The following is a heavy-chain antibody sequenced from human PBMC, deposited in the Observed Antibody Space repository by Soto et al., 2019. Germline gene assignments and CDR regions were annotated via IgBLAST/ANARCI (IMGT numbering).Heavy chain of an antibody. J-gene: IGHJ3*02. CDR2: ISSSGSTI. CDR3: ARGDRAVQDDAFDI. Sequence: QVQLVESGGGLVKPGGSLRLSCAASGFTFSDYYMSWIRQAPGKGLEWVSYISSSGSTIYYADAGKGRFTISRDNAKNSLYLKMNSLRAEDTAVYYCARGDRAVQDDAFDIWGQGTMVTVSS. V-gene: IGHV3-11*01. CDR1: GFTFSDYY. D-gene: IGHD2-15*01.